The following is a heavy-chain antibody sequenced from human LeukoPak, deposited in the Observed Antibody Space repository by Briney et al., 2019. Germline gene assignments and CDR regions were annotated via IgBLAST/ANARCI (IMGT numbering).Heavy chain of an antibody. CDR3: ASIAVAGTYHAFDI. CDR2: INAGNGNT. J-gene: IGHJ3*02. Sequence: APVKVSCKASGYTFTSYAMHWVRQAPGQRLEWMGWINAGNGNTKYSQKFQGRVTITRDTSASTAYMELSSLRSEDTAVYYCASIAVAGTYHAFDIWGQGTMVTVSS. CDR1: GYTFTSYA. V-gene: IGHV1-3*01. D-gene: IGHD6-19*01.